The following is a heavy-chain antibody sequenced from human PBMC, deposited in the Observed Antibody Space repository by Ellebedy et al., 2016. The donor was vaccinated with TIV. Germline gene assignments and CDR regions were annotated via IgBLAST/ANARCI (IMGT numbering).Heavy chain of an antibody. CDR3: ARGRLRPWGYYYGMDV. Sequence: SETLSLTXAVYGRSFSAYYWSWIRQPPGKGLEWIGEINHSGSTNYNPSLKSRVTISVDTSKNQFSLKLSSVTAADTSVYYCARGRLRPWGYYYGMDVWGQGTTVTVSS. V-gene: IGHV4-34*01. CDR1: GRSFSAYY. CDR2: INHSGST. J-gene: IGHJ6*02. D-gene: IGHD4-17*01.